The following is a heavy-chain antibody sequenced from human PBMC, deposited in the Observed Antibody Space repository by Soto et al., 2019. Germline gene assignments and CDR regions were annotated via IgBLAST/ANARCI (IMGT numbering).Heavy chain of an antibody. CDR2: IYYSGST. D-gene: IGHD2-2*01. CDR1: GGSISSGDYY. Sequence: SETLSLTCTVSGGSISSGDYYWSWIRQHPGKGLEWIGYIYYSGSTYYNPSLKSRVTISVDTSKNQFSPKLSSVTAADTAVYYCARESSTHYYMDVWGKGTTVTVSS. J-gene: IGHJ6*03. V-gene: IGHV4-31*03. CDR3: ARESSTHYYMDV.